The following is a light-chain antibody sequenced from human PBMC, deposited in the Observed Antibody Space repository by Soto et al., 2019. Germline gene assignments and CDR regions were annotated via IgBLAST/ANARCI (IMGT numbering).Light chain of an antibody. J-gene: IGKJ5*01. CDR2: DAS. CDR1: QDISNY. CDR3: QQYDNLPRT. Sequence: DVHMTQSPSSLSASVGYRFTITCQASQDISNYLNWYQQKPGKAPKLLIYDASNLETGVPSRFSGSGSGTDFTFTISSLQPEDIETYYCQQYDNLPRTFGQGTRLEIK. V-gene: IGKV1-33*01.